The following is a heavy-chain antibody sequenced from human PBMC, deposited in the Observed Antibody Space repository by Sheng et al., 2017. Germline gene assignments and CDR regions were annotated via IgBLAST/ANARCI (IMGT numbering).Heavy chain of an antibody. CDR1: GGTFSGYR. V-gene: IGHV1-69*01. Sequence: QVQLVQSGAEVKKPGSSVRVSCKVSGGTFSGYRISWVRKAPGQGLEWMGGIIPKFATPNYGQRFQGRVTVSADELTSTVFMGIISLKYEDTAVYYCARDDGIHGLDIWGPGTTVTVSS. CDR2: IIPKFATP. CDR3: ARDDGIHGLDI. J-gene: IGHJ6*02.